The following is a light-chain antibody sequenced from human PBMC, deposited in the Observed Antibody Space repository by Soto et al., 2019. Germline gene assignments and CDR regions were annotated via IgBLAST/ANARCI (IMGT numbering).Light chain of an antibody. Sequence: QAVVTQPPSASGTPGQRVNISCSGSSSNIGSNYVNWYRQFPGTAPKLLIQRNNQRPSGVPARFSGSKSGTSASLAISGLRSEDEADYYCGGWDDSLSGPVFGGGTKVTVL. V-gene: IGLV1-47*01. J-gene: IGLJ2*01. CDR1: SSNIGSNY. CDR2: RNN. CDR3: GGWDDSLSGPV.